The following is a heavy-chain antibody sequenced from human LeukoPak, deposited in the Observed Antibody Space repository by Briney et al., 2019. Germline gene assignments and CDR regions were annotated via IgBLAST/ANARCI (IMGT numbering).Heavy chain of an antibody. CDR3: ARDMGWNSGDS. J-gene: IGHJ4*02. CDR1: GFTFSTYW. V-gene: IGHV3-7*05. Sequence: GGSLRLSCAASGFTFSTYWMFWVRQAPGKGMEWVANIKPDGSKKYYVGSVEGRFTISRDNARNSVYLQMNSLRADDTAVYYCARDMGWNSGDSWGQGTLVTVSS. D-gene: IGHD1-7*01. CDR2: IKPDGSKK.